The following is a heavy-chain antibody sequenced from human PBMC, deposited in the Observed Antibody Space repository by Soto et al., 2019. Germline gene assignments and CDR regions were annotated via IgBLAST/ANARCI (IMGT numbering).Heavy chain of an antibody. CDR1: GDSVASNSAA. J-gene: IGHJ6*02. CDR3: TTGASSGRYVIYYYGFDV. CDR2: TYYRSKWYT. Sequence: SQTLSLTCAISGDSVASNSAAWNWIRQSPSRGLEWLGRTYYRSKWYTDYAESVKSRITMNPDTSKNQVSLQLKSVTPKDTAVYYCTTGASSGRYVIYYYGFDVWGQGTTVTVSS. V-gene: IGHV6-1*01. D-gene: IGHD6-19*01.